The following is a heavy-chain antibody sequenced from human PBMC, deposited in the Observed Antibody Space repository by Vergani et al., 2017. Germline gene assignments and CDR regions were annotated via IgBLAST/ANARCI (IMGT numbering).Heavy chain of an antibody. CDR3: ARQGYCSSTSCYGYYYYYGMDV. CDR2: IIPILGIA. CDR1: GGTFSSYT. Sequence: QVQLVQSGAEVKKPGSSVKVSCKASGGTFSSYTISWVRQAPGQGLEWMGRIIPILGIANYAQKFQGRVTINADKSKSTAYMELSSLRSEDTAVYYCARQGYCSSTSCYGYYYYYGMDVWGQGP. V-gene: IGHV1-69*02. J-gene: IGHJ6*02. D-gene: IGHD2-2*01.